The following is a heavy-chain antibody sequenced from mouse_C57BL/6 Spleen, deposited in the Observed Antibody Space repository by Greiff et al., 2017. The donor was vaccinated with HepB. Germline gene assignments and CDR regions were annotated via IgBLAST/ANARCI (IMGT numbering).Heavy chain of an antibody. CDR1: GYTFTDYY. V-gene: IGHV1-26*01. J-gene: IGHJ4*01. CDR2: INPNNGGT. Sequence: VQLQQSGPELVKPGASVKISCKASGYTFTDYYMNWVKQSHGKSLEWIGDINPNNGGTSYNQKFKGKATLTVDKSSSTAYMELRSLTSEDSAVYYCARSCPDAMDYWGQGTSVTVSS. CDR3: ARSCPDAMDY.